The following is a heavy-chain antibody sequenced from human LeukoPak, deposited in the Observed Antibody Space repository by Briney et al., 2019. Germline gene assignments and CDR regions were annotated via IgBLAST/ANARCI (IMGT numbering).Heavy chain of an antibody. J-gene: IGHJ4*02. CDR3: ARLYNYGHYFDF. CDR2: INPNSGGT. D-gene: IGHD5-18*01. CDR1: GYTFTGYY. V-gene: IGHV1-2*02. Sequence: VASVKVSCKASGYTFTGYYMHWVRQAPGQGLEWMGWINPNSGGTNYAQNFQGRVTMTRDTSITAAYMELSSLRSDDTAVYYCARLYNYGHYFDFWGQGTLVTVSS.